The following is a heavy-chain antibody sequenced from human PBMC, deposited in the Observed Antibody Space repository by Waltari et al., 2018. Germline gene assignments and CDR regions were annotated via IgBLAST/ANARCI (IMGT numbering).Heavy chain of an antibody. CDR3: ASSAHSGEDAFDI. CDR2: IYYSGST. V-gene: IGHV4-59*01. J-gene: IGHJ3*02. CDR1: GGSLSSYY. Sequence: QVQLQESGPGLVTPSGTLSLTGTVSGGSLSSYYWNWLRQPPGKGLEWIGYIYYSGSTNYNPSLKSRVTISVDTSKNQFSLKLSSVTAADTAVYYCASSAHSGEDAFDIWGQGTMVTVSS. D-gene: IGHD5-12*01.